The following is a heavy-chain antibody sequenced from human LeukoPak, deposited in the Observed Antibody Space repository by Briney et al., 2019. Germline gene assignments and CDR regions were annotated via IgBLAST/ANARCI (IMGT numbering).Heavy chain of an antibody. Sequence: ASVKVSCKASGYTFTGYYMHWVRQAPGQGLEWMGWINPNSGGTIYAQKFQGWVTMTRDTSISTAYMELSRLRSDDTAVYYCARGGPIETSYGSGGYWGQGTLVTVSS. D-gene: IGHD3-10*01. CDR2: INPNSGGT. V-gene: IGHV1-2*04. CDR1: GYTFTGYY. CDR3: ARGGPIETSYGSGGY. J-gene: IGHJ4*02.